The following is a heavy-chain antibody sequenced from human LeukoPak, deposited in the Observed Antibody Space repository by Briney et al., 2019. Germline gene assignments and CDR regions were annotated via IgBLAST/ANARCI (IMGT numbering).Heavy chain of an antibody. V-gene: IGHV1-18*01. D-gene: IGHD2-2*01. CDR1: GYSFNTYG. J-gene: IGHJ5*02. CDR3: ARDYQLLLLWDCFDP. CDR2: VSADNGET. Sequence: ASVKVSCKASGYSFNTYGISWVRQAPGQGLEWMGWVSADNGETNYAQKFQGRVTTTTDTSTSTAYMELRSLRSDDTAVYYCARDYQLLLLWDCFDPWGQGTLVSVSS.